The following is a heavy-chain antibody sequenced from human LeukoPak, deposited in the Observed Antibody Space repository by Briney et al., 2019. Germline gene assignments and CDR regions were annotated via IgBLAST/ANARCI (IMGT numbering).Heavy chain of an antibody. CDR3: VPTDSSGLD. Sequence: GGSLRLSCEASGFTFSPYWMHWVRQAPGKGLVWVSRTNTDGSSTNYVDSVKGRFTISRDNAKNTMYLQMNSLRDEDTAVYYCVPTDSSGLDWGQGTLVTVSS. V-gene: IGHV3-74*01. CDR1: GFTFSPYW. CDR2: TNTDGSST. D-gene: IGHD3-22*01. J-gene: IGHJ4*02.